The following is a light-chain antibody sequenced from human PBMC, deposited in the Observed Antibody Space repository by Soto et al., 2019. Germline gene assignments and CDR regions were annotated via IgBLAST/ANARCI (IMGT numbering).Light chain of an antibody. Sequence: DIQMTQSPSSLSASVGDRVTITCRASQSIISYLAWYLQRPGKAPELLIYAASTLQSGVPSRFSGSGSGTDFTLTISSLQLEDFAIYYCQQTYSTPLTFGGGTRVEIK. CDR1: QSIISY. J-gene: IGKJ4*01. CDR2: AAS. CDR3: QQTYSTPLT. V-gene: IGKV1-39*01.